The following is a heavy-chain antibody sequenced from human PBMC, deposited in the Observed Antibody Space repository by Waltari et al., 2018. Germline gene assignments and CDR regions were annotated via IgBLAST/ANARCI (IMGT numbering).Heavy chain of an antibody. J-gene: IGHJ4*02. D-gene: IGHD2-15*01. Sequence: QLQLQESGPGLVKPSETLSLTCTVSGGSISSSSYYWGWIRQPPGKGLEWIGRIYYSGSTYYNPSLKSRVPISVATSTNQFSLKLSSVTAADTAVYSCARVPRGPFDYWGQGTLVTVSS. CDR1: GGSISSSSYY. CDR3: ARVPRGPFDY. V-gene: IGHV4-39*07. CDR2: IYYSGST.